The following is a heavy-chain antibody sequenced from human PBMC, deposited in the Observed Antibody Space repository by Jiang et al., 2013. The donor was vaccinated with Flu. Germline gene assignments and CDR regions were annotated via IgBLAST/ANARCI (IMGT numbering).Heavy chain of an antibody. V-gene: IGHV4-59*08. D-gene: IGHD3-9*01. CDR1: GGSISSYY. CDR2: IYYSGST. CDR3: ARLGTYYDILTGYYAYYFDY. J-gene: IGHJ4*02. Sequence: SLTCTVSGGSISSYYWSWIRQPPGKGLEWIGYIYYSGSTNYNPSLKSRVTISVDTSKNQFSLKLSSVTAADTAVYYCARLGTYYDILTGYYAYYFDYWGQGTLVTVSS.